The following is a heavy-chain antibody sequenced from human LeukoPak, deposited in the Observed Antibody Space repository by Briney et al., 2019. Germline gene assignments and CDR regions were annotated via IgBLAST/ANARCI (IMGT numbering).Heavy chain of an antibody. V-gene: IGHV3-23*01. J-gene: IGHJ4*02. CDR3: AKDRSHGDNSVTHFDY. CDR2: STGSGRT. D-gene: IGHD4-23*01. CDR1: GFTFSSYA. Sequence: PGGSLRLSCAPSGFTFSSYAMTGVRLAPAKGLEWVSKSTGSGRTYYADSVKGRFTISRDNSKNTLYLQMNSLRAEDTAVYYCAKDRSHGDNSVTHFDYWGQGILVSVSS.